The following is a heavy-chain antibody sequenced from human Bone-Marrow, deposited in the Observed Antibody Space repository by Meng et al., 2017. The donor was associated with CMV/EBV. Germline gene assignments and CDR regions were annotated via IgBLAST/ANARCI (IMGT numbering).Heavy chain of an antibody. J-gene: IGHJ6*02. CDR3: ARVLSSSSWLGGVEYYYYGMDV. CDR1: GFTFDDYG. Sequence: GESLKISCAASGFTFDDYGMSWVRQAPGKGLEWVSGINWNGGSTGYADSVKGRFSISRDNAKNYVYLQMNSLRAEDTAVYYCARVLSSSSWLGGVEYYYYGMDVWGQGTTVTVSS. V-gene: IGHV3-20*04. CDR2: INWNGGST. D-gene: IGHD6-6*01.